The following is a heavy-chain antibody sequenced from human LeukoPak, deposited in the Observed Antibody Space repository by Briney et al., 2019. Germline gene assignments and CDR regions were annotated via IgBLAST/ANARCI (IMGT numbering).Heavy chain of an antibody. CDR3: TRELRDYYDSSGYLDY. CDR1: GGSISSGGYY. J-gene: IGHJ4*02. Sequence: PSEILSLTCTVSGGSISSGGYYWSWIRQHPGKGLEWIGYIYYSGSTYYNPSLKSRVTISVDTSKNQFSLKLSSVTAADTAVYYCTRELRDYYDSSGYLDYWGQGTLVTVSS. D-gene: IGHD3-22*01. V-gene: IGHV4-31*03. CDR2: IYYSGST.